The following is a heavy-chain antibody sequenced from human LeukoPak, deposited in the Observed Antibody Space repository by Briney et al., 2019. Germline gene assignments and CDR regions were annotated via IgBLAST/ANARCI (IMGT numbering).Heavy chain of an antibody. CDR3: ARVGGWLEYPTYYYYGMDV. V-gene: IGHV1-69*01. Sequence: GSSVKVSCKASGGTFSSCAISWVRQAPGQGLEWMGGIIPIFGTANYAQKFQGRVTITADESTSTAYMELSSLRSEDTAVYYCARVGGWLEYPTYYYYGMDVWGKGTTVTVSS. CDR2: IIPIFGTA. D-gene: IGHD6-19*01. CDR1: GGTFSSCA. J-gene: IGHJ6*04.